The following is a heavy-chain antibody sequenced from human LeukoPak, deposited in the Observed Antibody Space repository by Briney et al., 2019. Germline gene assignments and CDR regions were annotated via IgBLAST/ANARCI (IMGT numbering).Heavy chain of an antibody. Sequence: PGGSLRLSCAASGFTFSSYWMHWVRQAPGKGLVWVSRINSDGSSTTYADSVKGRFTISRDNAKNTLYVQMNSLRAEDTAVYYCARDSDSSCYYSFDYWGQGILVTVSS. J-gene: IGHJ4*02. CDR2: INSDGSST. D-gene: IGHD3-22*01. CDR1: GFTFSSYW. CDR3: ARDSDSSCYYSFDY. V-gene: IGHV3-74*01.